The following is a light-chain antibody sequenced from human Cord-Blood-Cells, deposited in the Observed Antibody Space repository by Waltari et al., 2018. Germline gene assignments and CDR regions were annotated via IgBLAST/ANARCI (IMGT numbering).Light chain of an antibody. CDR2: DVS. CDR3: CSYAGSYTWV. V-gene: IGLV2-11*01. CDR1: SSDVGGYNY. Sequence: QSALTQPRSVSGSPGQSVTISCTGTSSDVGGYNYVSWYQQHPGKAPKPMIYDVSKRPSGVSDRAACSKCGTTASLTIAGLQAEDEADYSCCSYAGSYTWVFGGGTKLTVL. J-gene: IGLJ3*02.